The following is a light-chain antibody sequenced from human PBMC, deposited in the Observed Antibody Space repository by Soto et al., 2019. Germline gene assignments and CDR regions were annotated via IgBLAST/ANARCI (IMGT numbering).Light chain of an antibody. V-gene: IGLV2-23*01. Sequence: QSVLTQPASVSGPPGQSITISCTGTSSDEGRYNLVSWYQQHSGKAPKLMIYGGSERPSGVSVRFSGSKSGNTASLAISGLQPEDEADYFCCSYAGSTNLYVFGSGTKVTVL. CDR1: SSDEGRYNL. J-gene: IGLJ1*01. CDR2: GGS. CDR3: CSYAGSTNLYV.